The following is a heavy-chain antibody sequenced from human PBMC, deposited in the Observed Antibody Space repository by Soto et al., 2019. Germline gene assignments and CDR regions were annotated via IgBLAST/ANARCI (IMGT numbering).Heavy chain of an antibody. J-gene: IGHJ4*02. D-gene: IGHD3-16*01. CDR3: AKDPQYDYIWGSYYSGPDY. Sequence: GGSLRLSCAASGFTFSSYAMSWVRQAPGKGLEWVSAISGSGGSTYYADSVKGRFTISRDNSKNTLYLQMNSLRAEDTAVYYCAKDPQYDYIWGSYYSGPDYWGQGTLVTVSS. V-gene: IGHV3-23*01. CDR1: GFTFSSYA. CDR2: ISGSGGST.